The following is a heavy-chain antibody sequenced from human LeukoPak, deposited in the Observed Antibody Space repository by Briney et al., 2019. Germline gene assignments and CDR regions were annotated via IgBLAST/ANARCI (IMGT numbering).Heavy chain of an antibody. CDR1: GGSISSSSYY. D-gene: IGHD3-3*01. Sequence: SETLSLTCTVSGGSISSSSYYWGWIRQPPGKGLEWIWSIYYSGSTYYNPSLKSRVTISVDTSKNQFSLKLSSVTAADTAVYYCARPRITIFGVSPWFDPWGQGTLVTVSS. V-gene: IGHV4-39*01. CDR3: ARPRITIFGVSPWFDP. J-gene: IGHJ5*02. CDR2: IYYSGST.